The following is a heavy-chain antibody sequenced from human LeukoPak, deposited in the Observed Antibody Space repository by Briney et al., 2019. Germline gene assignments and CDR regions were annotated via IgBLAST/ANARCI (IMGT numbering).Heavy chain of an antibody. V-gene: IGHV3-53*01. D-gene: IGHD4-23*01. CDR2: IYSGGST. Sequence: GGSLRLSCAASGFTVSSNYMSWVRQAPGKGLEWVSVIYSGGSTYFADSVKGRFTISRHNSKNTLYLQMNSLRAEDTAVYYCASYGGNSDFDYWGQGTLVTVSS. CDR1: GFTVSSNY. CDR3: ASYGGNSDFDY. J-gene: IGHJ4*02.